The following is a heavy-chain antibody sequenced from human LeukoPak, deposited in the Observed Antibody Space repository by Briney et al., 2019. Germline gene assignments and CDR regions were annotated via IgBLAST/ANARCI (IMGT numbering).Heavy chain of an antibody. Sequence: GGSLRLSCAASGFTFSDYYMSWIRQAPGKGLEWVSYISSSSSYTNYADSVKGRFTISGDNAKNSLYLQMNSLRAEDTAVYYCARDQGWGYYGSGSYVDYWGQGTLVTVSS. J-gene: IGHJ4*02. CDR2: ISSSSSYT. CDR1: GFTFSDYY. CDR3: ARDQGWGYYGSGSYVDY. D-gene: IGHD3-10*01. V-gene: IGHV3-11*05.